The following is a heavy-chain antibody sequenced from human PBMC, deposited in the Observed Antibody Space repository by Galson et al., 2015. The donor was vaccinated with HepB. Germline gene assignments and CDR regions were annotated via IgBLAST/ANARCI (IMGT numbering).Heavy chain of an antibody. D-gene: IGHD6-13*01. V-gene: IGHV3-30-3*01. CDR3: ARGNGIELGTYFQH. Sequence: SLRLSCAASGFTFSNAWMSWVRQAPGKGLEWVAVISYDGSNKYYADSVKGRFTISRDNSKNTLYLQMNSLRAEDTAVYYCARGNGIELGTYFQHWGQGTLVTVSS. CDR1: GFTFSNAW. J-gene: IGHJ1*01. CDR2: ISYDGSNK.